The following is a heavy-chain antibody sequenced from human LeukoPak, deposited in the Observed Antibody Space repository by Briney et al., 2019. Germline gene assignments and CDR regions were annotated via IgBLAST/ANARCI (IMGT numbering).Heavy chain of an antibody. CDR2: INPNSGGT. J-gene: IGHJ5*02. CDR1: VYTCTVYY. D-gene: IGHD2-2*01. V-gene: IGHV1-2*02. Sequence: ASVKVSCKASVYTCTVYYMHWVRQAPGQGLEWMGWINPNSGGTNYAQKFQGRVTMTSDTSNSTAYMERSRLRSDDTAVYYCARGHIVVVPTNWFDPWGQGTLVTASS. CDR3: ARGHIVVVPTNWFDP.